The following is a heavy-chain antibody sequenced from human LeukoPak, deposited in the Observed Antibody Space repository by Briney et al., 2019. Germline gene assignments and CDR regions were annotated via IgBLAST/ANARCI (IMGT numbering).Heavy chain of an antibody. J-gene: IGHJ4*02. Sequence: SVKVSCKASGYTFTSYYMHWVRQAPGQGLEWMGGIIPIFGTANYAQKFQGRVTITADESTSTAYMELSSLRSEDTAVYYCARDGYNWNDGAFDYWGQGTLVTVSS. D-gene: IGHD1-20*01. CDR3: ARDGYNWNDGAFDY. CDR1: GYTFTSYY. CDR2: IIPIFGTA. V-gene: IGHV1-69*13.